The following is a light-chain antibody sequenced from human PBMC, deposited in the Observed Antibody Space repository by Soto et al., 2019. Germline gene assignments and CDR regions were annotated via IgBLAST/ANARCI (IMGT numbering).Light chain of an antibody. Sequence: QSVLTQSPSASGTPGQRVTISCSGGSSNIRPNSVNWYQQLPGTAPKLLIYRNDQRPSGVPDRFSGSKSGTSASLAISGLKSEDEADYYCSTWDDSLNGPVFGGGTKLTVL. J-gene: IGLJ2*01. V-gene: IGLV1-44*01. CDR2: RND. CDR1: SSNIRPNS. CDR3: STWDDSLNGPV.